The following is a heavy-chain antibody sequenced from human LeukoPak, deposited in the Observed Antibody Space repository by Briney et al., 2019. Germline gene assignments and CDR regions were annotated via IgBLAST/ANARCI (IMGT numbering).Heavy chain of an antibody. J-gene: IGHJ4*02. CDR1: GFTFSSYS. V-gene: IGHV3-21*01. D-gene: IGHD4-17*01. Sequence: GGSLRLSCAASGFTFSSYSMNWVRQAPGKGLEWVPSISSSSSYIYYADSVKGRSTISRDNAKNSLYLQMNSLRAEDTAVYYCARGVDYGDPNGFDYWGQGTLVTVSS. CDR2: ISSSSSYI. CDR3: ARGVDYGDPNGFDY.